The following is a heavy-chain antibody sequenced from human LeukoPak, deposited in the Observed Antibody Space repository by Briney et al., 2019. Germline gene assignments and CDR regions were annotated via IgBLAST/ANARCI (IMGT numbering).Heavy chain of an antibody. Sequence: SETLSLTCAVYGGSFSGYYWSWIRQPPGKGLEWIGEINHSGSTNYNPSLKSRVTISVDTSKNQFSLKLPSVTAADTAVYYCARIVPATAIGRPYYFDYWGQGTLVTVSS. D-gene: IGHD2-2*01. V-gene: IGHV4-34*01. CDR1: GGSFSGYY. CDR3: ARIVPATAIGRPYYFDY. J-gene: IGHJ4*02. CDR2: INHSGST.